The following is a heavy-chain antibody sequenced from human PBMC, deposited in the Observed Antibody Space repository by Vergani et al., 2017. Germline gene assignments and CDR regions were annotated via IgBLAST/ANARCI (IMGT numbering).Heavy chain of an antibody. J-gene: IGHJ6*03. CDR2: IYYSGST. CDR1: GGPISSGGYY. CDR3: ARGSLGYCSSTSCADYYYYMDV. D-gene: IGHD2-2*01. Sequence: QVQLQESGPGLVKPSQTLSLTCTVSGGPISSGGYYWSWIRQHXGKGLEWIGYIYYSGSTYYNPSLKSLVTIPVDTSNNQFSMKLSSVTAADTAVYYCARGSLGYCSSTSCADYYYYMDVWGKGTTVTVSS. V-gene: IGHV4-31*01.